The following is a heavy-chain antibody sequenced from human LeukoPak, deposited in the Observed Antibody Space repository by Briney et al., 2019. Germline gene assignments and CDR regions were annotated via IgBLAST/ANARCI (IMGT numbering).Heavy chain of an antibody. CDR3: AKDQYSSSSGIDY. V-gene: IGHV3-30*02. CDR2: IRYDGSNE. CDR1: GFIFISYG. Sequence: PGGSLRLSCAASGFIFISYGMHWVRQAPGKGLEWVAFIRYDGSNEYYADSVKGRFTISRDSSKNTLYLQMNSLRAEDTAVYYCAKDQYSSSSGIDYWGQGTLVTVSS. D-gene: IGHD6-6*01. J-gene: IGHJ4*02.